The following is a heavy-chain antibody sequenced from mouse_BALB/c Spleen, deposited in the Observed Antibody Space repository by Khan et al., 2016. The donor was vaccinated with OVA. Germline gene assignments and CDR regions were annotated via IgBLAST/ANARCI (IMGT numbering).Heavy chain of an antibody. CDR2: IAPGSGST. CDR3: ARSNYCGRGLDAMDY. CDR1: GYTFTSYW. V-gene: IGHV1S41*01. J-gene: IGHJ4*01. Sequence: DLVKPGASVKLSCKASGYTFTSYWINWIKQRPGQGLEWIGRIAPGSGSTSYNEMFTDKTTLTVVTSSSTAYIQLISLSSEDSAVYFCARSNYCGRGLDAMDYWGQGTSVAVSS. D-gene: IGHD1-1*01.